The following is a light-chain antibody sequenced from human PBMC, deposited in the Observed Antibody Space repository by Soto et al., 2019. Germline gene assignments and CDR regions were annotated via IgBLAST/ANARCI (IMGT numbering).Light chain of an antibody. V-gene: IGLV2-14*01. J-gene: IGLJ1*01. CDR3: SSFTSSSTLEV. CDR1: SSDVGGYNY. CDR2: DVS. Sequence: QSALTQPASVSGSPGQSITISCTGTSSDVGGYNYVSWYQQHPGKAPKLMIYDVSDRPSGVSNRFSGSKSCNTASLTISGLPAEAEADYYCSSFTSSSTLEVFGTGTKLTVL.